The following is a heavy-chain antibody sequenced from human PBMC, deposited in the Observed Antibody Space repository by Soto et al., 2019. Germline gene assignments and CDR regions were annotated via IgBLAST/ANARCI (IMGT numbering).Heavy chain of an antibody. D-gene: IGHD5-12*01. CDR2: IYYSGST. J-gene: IGHJ6*03. CDR3: ASVVATISSGRYYYYMDV. CDR1: AGSISIYY. V-gene: IGHV4-59*01. Sequence: SETLALSCTVSAGSISIYYCSWTRQPPGKGLEWIGYIYYSGSTNYNPSLKSRVTISVDTSKNQFSLKLSSVTAADTAVYYCASVVATISSGRYYYYMDVWGKGTTVTVS.